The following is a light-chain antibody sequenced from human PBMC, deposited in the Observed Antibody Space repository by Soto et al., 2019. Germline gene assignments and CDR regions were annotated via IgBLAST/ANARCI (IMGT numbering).Light chain of an antibody. CDR3: SSYTSGSTVV. J-gene: IGLJ3*02. V-gene: IGLV2-14*01. Sequence: QSALTQPASVSGSPGQSITISCTATSSDVGSYNYVSWYQQHPDKAPKLMIFEVSNRPSGVSHRFSSSKSGITASLTISGLQAEDEADYYCSSYTSGSTVVFGGGTKLTVL. CDR2: EVS. CDR1: SSDVGSYNY.